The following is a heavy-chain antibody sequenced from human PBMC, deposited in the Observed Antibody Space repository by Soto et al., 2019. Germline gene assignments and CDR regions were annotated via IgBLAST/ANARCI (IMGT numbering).Heavy chain of an antibody. CDR3: ARLGGGPFEY. CDR1: GGSISSYY. V-gene: IGHV4-4*07. CDR2: IYTSGST. Sequence: KPSETLSLTCTVSGGSISSYYWSWIRQPAGKGLEWIGRIYTSGSTNYNPSLKSRVTMSVDTSKNQFSLQWSSLKASDTAMYYCARLGGGPFEYWGQGALVTVSS. J-gene: IGHJ4*02. D-gene: IGHD3-16*01.